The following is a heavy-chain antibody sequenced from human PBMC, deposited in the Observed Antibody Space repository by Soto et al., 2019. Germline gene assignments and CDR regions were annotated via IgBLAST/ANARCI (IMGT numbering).Heavy chain of an antibody. J-gene: IGHJ6*02. CDR1: GGSFSGYY. CDR3: ARGVPSLYYDYGMDV. Sequence: PSETLSLTCAVYGGSFSGYYWSWIRQPPGKGLEWIGEINHSGSTNYNPSLKSRVTISVDTSKNQFSLKLSSVTAADTAVYYCARGVPSLYYDYGMDVWGQGTAVTVSS. V-gene: IGHV4-34*01. CDR2: INHSGST. D-gene: IGHD2-2*01.